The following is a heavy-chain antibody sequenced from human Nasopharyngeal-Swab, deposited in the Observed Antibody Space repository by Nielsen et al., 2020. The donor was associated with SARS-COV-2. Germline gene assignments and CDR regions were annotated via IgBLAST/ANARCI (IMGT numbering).Heavy chain of an antibody. CDR2: INHSGST. V-gene: IGHV4-34*01. CDR3: AGGSGGNLGELSSFRLGFDL. D-gene: IGHD3-16*02. Sequence: SETLSLTCAVYGGSFSGYHWSWIRQPTGKGLEWIGEINHSGSTNYNPYLKSRVTISVDTSKNQFPLKLSSVTAADTAMYYSAGGSGGNLGELSSFRLGFDLWGRGTLVTVSS. CDR1: GGSFSGYH. J-gene: IGHJ2*01.